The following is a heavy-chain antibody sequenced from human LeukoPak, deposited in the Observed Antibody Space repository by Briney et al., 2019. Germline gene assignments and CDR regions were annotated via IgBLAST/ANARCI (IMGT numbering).Heavy chain of an antibody. CDR1: GGSMSGHY. D-gene: IGHD1-26*01. V-gene: IGHV4-4*09. CDR3: ARQTPYSGNHYFDY. Sequence: SETVSLTCTGSGGSMSGHYWSGLRQSPGKGLEWIGYINPTGLTSYNPSLISRGAISEDKTKNQVPLKVRSVTTADTAVYFCARQTPYSGNHYFDYWGQGTLVTVSS. J-gene: IGHJ4*02. CDR2: INPTGLT.